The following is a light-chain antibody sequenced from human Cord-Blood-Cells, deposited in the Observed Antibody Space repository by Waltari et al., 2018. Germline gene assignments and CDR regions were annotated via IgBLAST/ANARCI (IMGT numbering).Light chain of an antibody. CDR2: GAS. J-gene: IGKJ3*01. CDR3: QQYGSSFT. CDR1: QSVSSSN. V-gene: IGKV3-20*01. Sequence: EIVWTQSPGTMSLPPGEGATLASMASQSVSSSNLAWYQQNPGKAPRLLIDGASSRATGIPDRFSGSGSGTYFTLTISRLEPEDFAVYYCQQYGSSFTFGPGTKVDIK.